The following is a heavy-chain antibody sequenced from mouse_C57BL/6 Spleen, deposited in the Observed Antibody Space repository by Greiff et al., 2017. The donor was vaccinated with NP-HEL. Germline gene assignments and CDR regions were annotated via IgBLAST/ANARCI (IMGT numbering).Heavy chain of an antibody. J-gene: IGHJ2*01. CDR2: IDPETGGT. D-gene: IGHD2-5*01. CDR1: GYTFTDYE. V-gene: IGHV1-15*01. Sequence: VQGVESGAELVRPGASVTLSCKASGYTFTDYEMHWVKQTPVHGLEWIGAIDPETGGTAYNQKFKGKAILTADKSSSTAYIELRSLTSEDSAVYYCTRSGYSNYVDYWGQGTTLTVSS. CDR3: TRSGYSNYVDY.